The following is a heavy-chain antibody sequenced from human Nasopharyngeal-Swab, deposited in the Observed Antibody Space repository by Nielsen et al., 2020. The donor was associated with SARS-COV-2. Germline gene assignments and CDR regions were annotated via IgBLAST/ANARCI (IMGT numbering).Heavy chain of an antibody. Sequence: GGSLRLSCAASGLTFSSYGMHWVRQAPGKGLEWVAVIWYDGSNKYYADSVKGRFTISRDNSKNTLYLQMNSLRAEDTAVYYCARDLGGAAAGTDYWGQGTLGTSPQ. J-gene: IGHJ4*02. V-gene: IGHV3-33*01. CDR2: IWYDGSNK. D-gene: IGHD6-13*01. CDR1: GLTFSSYG. CDR3: ARDLGGAAAGTDY.